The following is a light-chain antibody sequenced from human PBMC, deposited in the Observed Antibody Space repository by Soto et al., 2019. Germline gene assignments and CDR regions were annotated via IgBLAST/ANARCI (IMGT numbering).Light chain of an antibody. J-gene: IGKJ3*01. CDR1: HRLNSGY. CDR3: QQYGSAAT. CDR2: GPS. Sequence: EIVLTQSPGTLSLSPGERATLSCMAIHRLNSGYVAWYQQRRGQAPTLLIYGPSTKATGVPGRFSGSGSGTDFTLTISRLEPDDFAVYFCQQYGSAATFGPGTKVDI. V-gene: IGKV3-20*01.